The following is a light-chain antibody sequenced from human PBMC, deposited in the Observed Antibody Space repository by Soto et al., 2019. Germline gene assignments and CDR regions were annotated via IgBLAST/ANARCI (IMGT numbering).Light chain of an antibody. Sequence: QSALTQPASVSGSPGQSITISCTGTSSDVGSYNYVSWYQQYPGKAPKLLIHDVRNRPSGVSDRFSGSKSGNTASLTISGLQAEDEADYYCNSFSSSSTPVLFGGGTKVTVL. CDR1: SSDVGSYNY. CDR3: NSFSSSSTPVL. J-gene: IGLJ2*01. V-gene: IGLV2-14*01. CDR2: DVR.